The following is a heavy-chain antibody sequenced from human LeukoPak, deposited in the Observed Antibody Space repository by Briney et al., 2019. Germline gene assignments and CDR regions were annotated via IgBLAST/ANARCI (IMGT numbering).Heavy chain of an antibody. CDR3: ARDIFGGGDYGSYYYGMDV. CDR2: ISYDGSNK. CDR1: GFTFSSYA. Sequence: GGPLRLSCAASGFTFSSYAMHWVRQAPGKGLEWVAVISYDGSNKYYADSVKGRFTISRDNSKNTLYLQMNSLRAEDTAVYYCARDIFGGGDYGSYYYGMDVWGQGTTVTVSS. V-gene: IGHV3-30-3*01. D-gene: IGHD4-17*01. J-gene: IGHJ6*02.